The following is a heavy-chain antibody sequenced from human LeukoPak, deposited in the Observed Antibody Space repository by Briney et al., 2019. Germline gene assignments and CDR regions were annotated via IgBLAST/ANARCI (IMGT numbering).Heavy chain of an antibody. V-gene: IGHV3-23*01. CDR3: AKEPFRGYYDSSGYYDY. Sequence: PGGSLRLSCAASGFTFSSYAMSWVRQAPGEGLEWVSAISGSGGSTYYADSVKGRFTISRDNSKNTLYLQMNSLRAEDTAVYFCAKEPFRGYYDSSGYYDYWGQGTLVTASS. J-gene: IGHJ4*02. CDR2: ISGSGGST. D-gene: IGHD3-22*01. CDR1: GFTFSSYA.